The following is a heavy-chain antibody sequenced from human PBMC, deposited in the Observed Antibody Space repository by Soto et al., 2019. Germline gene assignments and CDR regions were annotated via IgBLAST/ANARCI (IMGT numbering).Heavy chain of an antibody. D-gene: IGHD3-16*01. CDR1: GGSISSYF. J-gene: IGHJ4*02. CDR3: ARVVRGSLPDY. CDR2: IYYSGST. V-gene: IGHV4-59*01. Sequence: ETLSLTCTVSGGSISSYFWSWIRQRPGKGLEWIGYIYYSGSTNYNPSLKSRVTISVDTSKNQFSLKLSSVTAADTAVYDCARVVRGSLPDYWGQGTLVTVSS.